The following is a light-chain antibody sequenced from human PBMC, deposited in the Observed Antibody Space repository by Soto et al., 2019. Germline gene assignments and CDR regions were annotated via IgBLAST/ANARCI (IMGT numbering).Light chain of an antibody. CDR3: AAWDDTLDGWV. CDR1: SSNIATNA. CDR2: SHN. Sequence: QSVLTQPPSASGTPGQRVTISCSGSSSNIATNAVNWYQQLPGTAPKLLIYSHNRRPSGVPDRFSGSTSGTSASLAISGLQSEDEADYYCAAWDDTLDGWVFGGGTKVTVL. J-gene: IGLJ3*02. V-gene: IGLV1-44*01.